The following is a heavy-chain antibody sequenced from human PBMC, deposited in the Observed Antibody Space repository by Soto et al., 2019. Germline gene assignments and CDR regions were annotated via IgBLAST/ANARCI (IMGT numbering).Heavy chain of an antibody. CDR2: VYWDGDE. CDR1: GFSLTTSGVG. J-gene: IGHJ5*02. D-gene: IGHD2-15*01. CDR3: AHRGGCSAASCFSNYFDA. Sequence: QITLKESGPALVRPTQTLTLTCSFSGFSLTTSGVGVAWIRQAPGKALECLALVYWDGDERFNPSLRNRLMLTTDASKNRVVLTMTTVDPTDTATYYCAHRGGCSAASCFSNYFDAWGQGALVTVSS. V-gene: IGHV2-5*02.